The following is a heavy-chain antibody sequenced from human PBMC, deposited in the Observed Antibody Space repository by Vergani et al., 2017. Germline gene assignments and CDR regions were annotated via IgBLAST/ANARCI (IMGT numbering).Heavy chain of an antibody. Sequence: QVQLVQSGAEVKKPGSSVKVSCKASGGTFSSYAISWVRQAPGQGLEWMGGIIPIFGIANYAQKLQGRVTMTTDTSTSTAYMELRSLRSDDTAVYYCARGGGYFDYWGQGTLVTGSS. CDR3: ARGGGYFDY. J-gene: IGHJ4*02. CDR2: IIPIFGIA. V-gene: IGHV1-69*17. D-gene: IGHD1-26*01. CDR1: GGTFSSYA.